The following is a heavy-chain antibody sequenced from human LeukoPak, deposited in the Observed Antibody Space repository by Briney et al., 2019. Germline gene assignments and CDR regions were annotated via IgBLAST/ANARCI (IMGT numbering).Heavy chain of an antibody. J-gene: IGHJ4*01. Sequence: PGGSLRLSCAASGFTFSSYWSSWVRPAPGKGLEWVANIHQDGSGKYDVDSVKGRFTISRDNTKNTLYLQMSSLRVEDTAVYYCAREGATTAFDYWGHGTLVTVSS. V-gene: IGHV3-7*03. CDR1: GFTFSSYW. D-gene: IGHD1-26*01. CDR2: IHQDGSGK. CDR3: AREGATTAFDY.